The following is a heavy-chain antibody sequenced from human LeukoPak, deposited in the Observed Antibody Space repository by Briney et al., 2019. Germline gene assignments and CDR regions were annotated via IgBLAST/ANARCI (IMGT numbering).Heavy chain of an antibody. CDR2: INHSGST. Sequence: PSETLPHTRAVYGVSFSGYYWSWLRQPPGNGLEWIGEINHSGSTNYNPSLKSRVTISVDTSKNQFSLKLSSVTAADTAVYYCACTRPDYDSSGYPIDYWGQGTLVTVSS. CDR1: GVSFSGYY. V-gene: IGHV4-34*01. J-gene: IGHJ4*02. D-gene: IGHD3-22*01. CDR3: ACTRPDYDSSGYPIDY.